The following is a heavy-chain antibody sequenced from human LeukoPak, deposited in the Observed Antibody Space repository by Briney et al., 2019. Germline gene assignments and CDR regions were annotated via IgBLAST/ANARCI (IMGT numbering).Heavy chain of an antibody. CDR1: GSTFSAYG. CDR2: IRYDGSNK. D-gene: IGHD4-17*01. CDR3: ARDQSYDYGDYVFDY. Sequence: GGSLRLSCAASGSTFSAYGMHWVRQAPGKGLERVTFIRYDGSNKYYADSVKGRFTISRDNAKNTLYLQMNSLRAEDTAVYYCARDQSYDYGDYVFDYWGQGTLVTVSS. J-gene: IGHJ4*02. V-gene: IGHV3-30*02.